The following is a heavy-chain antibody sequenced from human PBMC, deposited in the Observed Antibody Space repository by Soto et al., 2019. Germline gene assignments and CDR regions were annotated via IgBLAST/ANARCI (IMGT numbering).Heavy chain of an antibody. V-gene: IGHV3-23*01. D-gene: IGHD5-18*01. CDR2: ISGSGGST. Sequence: GGSLRLSCAASGFTFSSYAMSWVRQAPGKGLEWVSAISGSGGSTYYADSVKGRFTISRDNSKNTLYLQMNSLRAEDTAVYYCAKDLGSDTAMDPIDYWGQGTLVTVSS. CDR3: AKDLGSDTAMDPIDY. J-gene: IGHJ4*02. CDR1: GFTFSSYA.